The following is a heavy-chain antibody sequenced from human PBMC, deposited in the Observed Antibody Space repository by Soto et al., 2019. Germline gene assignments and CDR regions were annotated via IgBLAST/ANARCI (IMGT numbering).Heavy chain of an antibody. CDR2: ISGSGGST. Sequence: PGGSLRISCAASGFTFSSYAMSWVRQAPGKGLEWVSAISGSGGSTYYADSVKGRFTISRDNSKNTLYLQMNSLRAEDTAVYYCAPIATGHYYFDYWGQGTLVTVSS. J-gene: IGHJ4*02. V-gene: IGHV3-23*01. CDR1: GFTFSSYA. CDR3: APIATGHYYFDY. D-gene: IGHD6-13*01.